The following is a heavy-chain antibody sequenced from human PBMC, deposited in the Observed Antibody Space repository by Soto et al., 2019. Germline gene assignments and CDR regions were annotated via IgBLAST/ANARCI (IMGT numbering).Heavy chain of an antibody. V-gene: IGHV4-34*01. CDR3: ARGPSVLRFLEWSTWHYYYYGMDV. J-gene: IGHJ6*02. CDR1: GGSFSGYY. CDR2: INHSGGT. Sequence: SETLSLTCAVYGGSFSGYYWSWIRQPPGKGLEWIGEINHSGGTNYNPSLKSRVTISVDTSKNQFSLKLSSVTAADTAVYYCARGPSVLRFLEWSTWHYYYYGMDVWGQGTTVTVSS. D-gene: IGHD3-3*01.